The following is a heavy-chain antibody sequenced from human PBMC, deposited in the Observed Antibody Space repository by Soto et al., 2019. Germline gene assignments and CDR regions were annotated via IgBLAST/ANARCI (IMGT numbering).Heavy chain of an antibody. CDR3: ARRGTLSGRDAFDV. V-gene: IGHV5-51*01. D-gene: IGHD5-12*01. CDR1: GYYSSSYW. Sequence: GESLKISCRGSGYYSSSYWIAWVRQMSGKGLEWVGSVYVSDSETKYSLSFQGQVTISADKYTNTAYLYWSSLKASDTAMYYCARRGTLSGRDAFDVWGEGTMVTVS. CDR2: VYVSDSET. J-gene: IGHJ3*01.